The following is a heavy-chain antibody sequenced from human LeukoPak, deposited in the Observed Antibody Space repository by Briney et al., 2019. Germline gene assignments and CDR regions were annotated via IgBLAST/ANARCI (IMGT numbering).Heavy chain of an antibody. CDR1: GSSISSHY. J-gene: IGHJ4*02. D-gene: IGHD5-12*01. Sequence: SETLSLTCTVSGSSISSHYWSWIRQPPGKRLEWIGYTHYSGNTNNNPSLKSRVTVAVDTSKNQFSLKLTSVTAADTAVYYCARGPLGSGYTCFDQWGQGTLVTVSS. V-gene: IGHV4-59*11. CDR2: THYSGNT. CDR3: ARGPLGSGYTCFDQ.